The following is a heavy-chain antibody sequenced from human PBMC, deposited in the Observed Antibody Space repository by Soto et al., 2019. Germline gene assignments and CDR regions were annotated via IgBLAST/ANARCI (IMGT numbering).Heavy chain of an antibody. CDR3: ATHRPGSHGYRV. J-gene: IGHJ4*01. CDR2: LKLKADGWTK. CDR1: GLTVSNVL. Sequence: GWSLRRFCGSSGLTVSNVLMTWMREAPGKGLEWVGRLKLKADGWTKEYGTPVKDIFILSRDDSKKTVDLKMHGLRTEDIDFYYCATHRPGSHGYRVWGHGALVTVSS. D-gene: IGHD3-16*01. V-gene: IGHV3-15*01.